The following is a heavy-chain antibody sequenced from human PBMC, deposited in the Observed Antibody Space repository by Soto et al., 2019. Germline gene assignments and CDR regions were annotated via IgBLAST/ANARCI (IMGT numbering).Heavy chain of an antibody. V-gene: IGHV4-39*01. D-gene: IGHD3-3*02. CDR3: ARQTKHTWSGYQSRAPYFDY. J-gene: IGHJ4*02. CDR1: GGSISTSTYY. Sequence: PSETLSLTCSVSGGSISTSTYYWAWIRQPPGKGLEWIGSFYYTGSTYYNPSLKSRVTISVDTSKNQFSLELDSVTAADTAMYYCARQTKHTWSGYQSRAPYFDYWGQGTLVTVSS. CDR2: FYYTGST.